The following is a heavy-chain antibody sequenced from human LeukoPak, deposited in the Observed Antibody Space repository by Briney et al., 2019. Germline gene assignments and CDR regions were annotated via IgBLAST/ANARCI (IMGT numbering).Heavy chain of an antibody. J-gene: IGHJ4*02. V-gene: IGHV4-59*08. CDR1: GGSINSYY. Sequence: SETLSLTCTVSGGSINSYYWSWIRQPPGKGLEWIGYIYYSGRTNNNPSLKSRVTMSVDTSKNQFSLNLSSVTAADTAVYYCARSAGAAAHFDYWCQGTLVTVSS. CDR2: IYYSGRT. CDR3: ARSAGAAAHFDY. D-gene: IGHD6-13*01.